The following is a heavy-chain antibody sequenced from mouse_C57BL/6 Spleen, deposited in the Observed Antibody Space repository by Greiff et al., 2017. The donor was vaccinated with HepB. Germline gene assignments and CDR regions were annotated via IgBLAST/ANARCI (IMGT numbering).Heavy chain of an antibody. CDR2: LSYDGRN. CDR3: ARDGDYYGSSSYAMDY. J-gene: IGHJ4*01. V-gene: IGHV3-6*01. D-gene: IGHD1-1*01. Sequence: EVQLVESGPGLVKPSQSLSLTCSVTGYSITSGYYWNWIRQFPGNKLEWMGSLSYDGRNNYNPSLNNPITITRDTSKNQFFLKLNSVTTEDTATYYCARDGDYYGSSSYAMDYWGQGTSVTVSS. CDR1: GYSITSGYY.